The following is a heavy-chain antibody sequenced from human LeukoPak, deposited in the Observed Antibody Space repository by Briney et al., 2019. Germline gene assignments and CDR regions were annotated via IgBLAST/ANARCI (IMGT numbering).Heavy chain of an antibody. CDR2: ISSSGSAI. V-gene: IGHV3-48*04. CDR1: GFTFSSYS. D-gene: IGHD6-13*01. J-gene: IGHJ4*02. Sequence: PGGSLRLSCAASGFTFSSYSMNWVRQAPGKGLEWVSYISSSGSAIYYADSVKGRFTISRDNAKNSLYLQMNSLRTEDTALYYCAKGISSSWFDYWGQGTLVTVSS. CDR3: AKGISSSWFDY.